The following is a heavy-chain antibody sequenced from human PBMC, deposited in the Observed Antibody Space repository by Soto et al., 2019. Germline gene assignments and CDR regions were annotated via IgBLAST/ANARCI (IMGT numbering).Heavy chain of an antibody. D-gene: IGHD2-15*01. V-gene: IGHV1-24*01. CDR1: GYTLTELS. Sequence: ASVKVSCKVSGYTLTELSMHWVRQAPGKGLEWMGGFDPEDGETIYAQKFQGRVTMTEDTSTDTAYMELSSLRSEDTAVYYCATVQVVVAALDFWGQGTLVTVSS. J-gene: IGHJ4*02. CDR3: ATVQVVVAALDF. CDR2: FDPEDGET.